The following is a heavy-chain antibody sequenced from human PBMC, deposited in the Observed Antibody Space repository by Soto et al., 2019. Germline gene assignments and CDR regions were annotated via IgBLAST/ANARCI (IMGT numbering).Heavy chain of an antibody. CDR1: GFTIRNYA. V-gene: IGHV3-23*02. J-gene: IGHJ3*01. CDR2: ISGTTDRT. D-gene: IGHD5-12*01. Sequence: EVQVLESGGGLVQPGGSLRLSCAASGFTIRNYAMSWVRQAPGKALEWVAGISGTTDRTYYRDSVEGRFTIFKDTSKNTLYREMNILRAGDKALDRCEGSWPWGQWTLVTVSS. CDR3: EGSWP.